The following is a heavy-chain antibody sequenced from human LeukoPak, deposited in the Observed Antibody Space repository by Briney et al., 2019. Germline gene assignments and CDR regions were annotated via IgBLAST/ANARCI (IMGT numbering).Heavy chain of an antibody. D-gene: IGHD3-16*02. V-gene: IGHV4-34*01. CDR3: ARGRGMYDYVWGSYRRSARGVFDY. J-gene: IGHJ4*02. CDR1: GGSFSGYY. Sequence: SETLSLTCAVYGGSFSGYYWSWIRQPPGKGLEWIGEINHSGSTNYNPSLKSRVTISVDTSKNQFSLKLSSVTAADTAVYHCARGRGMYDYVWGSYRRSARGVFDYWGQGTLVTVSS. CDR2: INHSGST.